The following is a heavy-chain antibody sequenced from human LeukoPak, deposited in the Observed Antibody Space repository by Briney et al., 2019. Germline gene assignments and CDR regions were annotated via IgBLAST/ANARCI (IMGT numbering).Heavy chain of an antibody. J-gene: IGHJ3*02. CDR3: ARPSRDGYNYDAFDI. D-gene: IGHD5-24*01. V-gene: IGHV1-46*01. CDR1: GYTFTSYY. CDR2: INPSGGST. Sequence: ASVKVSCKASGYTFTSYYMHWVRQAPGQGLEWMGIINPSGGSTSYAQKFQSRVTMTRDTSTSTVYMELSSLRSEGTAVYYCARPSRDGYNYDAFDIWGQGTMVTVSS.